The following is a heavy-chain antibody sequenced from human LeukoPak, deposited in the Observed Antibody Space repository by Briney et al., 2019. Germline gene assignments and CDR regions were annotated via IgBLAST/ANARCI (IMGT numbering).Heavy chain of an antibody. J-gene: IGHJ4*02. V-gene: IGHV3-53*01. CDR1: GFTVSSNY. Sequence: GGSLRLSCAASGFTVSSNYMSWVRQAPGKGLEWVSVIYSGGSTYYADSVKGRFTISRDNSKNTLYLQMNSLRAEDTAVYYCAKSIVVVPAAWDYFDYWGQGTLVTVSS. CDR3: AKSIVVVPAAWDYFDY. D-gene: IGHD2-2*01. CDR2: IYSGGST.